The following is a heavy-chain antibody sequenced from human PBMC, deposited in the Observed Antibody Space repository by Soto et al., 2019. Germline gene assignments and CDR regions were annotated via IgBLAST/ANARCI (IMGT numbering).Heavy chain of an antibody. CDR1: GFSLSTSGVG. V-gene: IGHV2-5*02. CDR2: IYWDDDK. Sequence: QITLKESGPPLVKPTQTLTLTCTFSGFSLSTSGVGVGWIRQPPGKALEWLALIYWDDDKRYSPSLKSRLTITKATSKNPVVLRMTNMDPVDTATYYCAHSLAPITIFGVVIPYNWFDPWGQGTLLTVSS. J-gene: IGHJ5*02. CDR3: AHSLAPITIFGVVIPYNWFDP. D-gene: IGHD3-3*01.